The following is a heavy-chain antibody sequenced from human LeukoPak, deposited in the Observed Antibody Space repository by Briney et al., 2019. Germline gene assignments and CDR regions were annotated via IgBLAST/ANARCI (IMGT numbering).Heavy chain of an antibody. Sequence: GGSLRLSWAPSGFIFSKDRMSWVRQAQERGLGWVAHIKEEGSEKIYVDSGKGRFTISRDNAKTSLYLQMNNLRAEDTAVYYCAREANFWSGYYEDWWGQGTLVTVSS. D-gene: IGHD3-3*01. J-gene: IGHJ1*01. V-gene: IGHV3-7*01. CDR2: IKEEGSEK. CDR3: AREANFWSGYYEDW. CDR1: GFIFSKDR.